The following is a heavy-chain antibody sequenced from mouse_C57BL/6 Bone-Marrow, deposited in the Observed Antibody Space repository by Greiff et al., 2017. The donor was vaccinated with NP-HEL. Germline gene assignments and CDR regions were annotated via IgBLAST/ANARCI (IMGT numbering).Heavy chain of an antibody. Sequence: VQGVESGPGLVQPSQSLSITCTVSGFSLTSYGVHWVRQSPGKGLEWLGVIWRGGSTDYNAAFMSRLSITKDNSKSQVFFKMNSLQADDTAIYYCAKPSTVVARNYAMDYWGQGTSVTVSS. D-gene: IGHD1-1*01. CDR3: AKPSTVVARNYAMDY. CDR2: IWRGGST. V-gene: IGHV2-5*01. CDR1: GFSLTSYG. J-gene: IGHJ4*01.